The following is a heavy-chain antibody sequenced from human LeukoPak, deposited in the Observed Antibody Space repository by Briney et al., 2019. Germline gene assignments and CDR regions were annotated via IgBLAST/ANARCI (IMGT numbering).Heavy chain of an antibody. Sequence: GGSLRLSCAASGFTFSSYGMHWVRQAPGKGLEWVAVISYDGSNKYYADSVKGRFAISRDNSKNTLYLQMNSLRAEDTAVHYCAKDQYGGNSDYYYGMDVWGQGTTVTVSS. CDR3: AKDQYGGNSDYYYGMDV. CDR2: ISYDGSNK. V-gene: IGHV3-30*18. J-gene: IGHJ6*02. D-gene: IGHD4-23*01. CDR1: GFTFSSYG.